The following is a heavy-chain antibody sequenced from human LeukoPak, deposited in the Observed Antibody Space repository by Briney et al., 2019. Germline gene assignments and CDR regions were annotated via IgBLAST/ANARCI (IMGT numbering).Heavy chain of an antibody. CDR1: GGSFSGYY. J-gene: IGHJ4*02. CDR2: INHSGST. Sequence: SETLSLTCAVYGGSFSGYYWSWIRQPPGKGLEWIGEINHSGSTNCNPSLKSRVTISVDTSKNQFSLKLSSVTAADTAVYYCAKSRHDVGYYDNFDYWGQGTLVTVSS. CDR3: AKSRHDVGYYDNFDY. V-gene: IGHV4-34*01. D-gene: IGHD3-22*01.